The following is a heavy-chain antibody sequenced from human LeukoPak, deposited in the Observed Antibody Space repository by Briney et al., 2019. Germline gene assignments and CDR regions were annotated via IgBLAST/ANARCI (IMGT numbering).Heavy chain of an antibody. D-gene: IGHD2-15*01. CDR3: TRRTRGGRYYFDY. CDR2: IRSKAYGGTT. J-gene: IGHJ4*02. Sequence: GGSLRLSCTASGFTFGDYAMSWFRQAPGKGLEWVGFIRSKAYGGTTEYAASVKGRFTISRDDSKSIAYLQMNSLKTEDTAVYYCTRRTRGGRYYFDYWGQGTLVTVSS. CDR1: GFTFGDYA. V-gene: IGHV3-49*03.